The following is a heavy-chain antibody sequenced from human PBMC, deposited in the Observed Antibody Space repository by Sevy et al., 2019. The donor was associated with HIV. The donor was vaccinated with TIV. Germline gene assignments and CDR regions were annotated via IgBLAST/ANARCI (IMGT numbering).Heavy chain of an antibody. J-gene: IGHJ2*01. Sequence: GGSLRLSCVASGFTFDDYAMHWVRQAPGKGLEWVSGLSWNSGSIAYADSVRGRFTISRDNAKNSLYLQMNSLRAEDTAFYYCAKEFPPYDSSDYPFYWYFDLWGRGTLVTVSS. V-gene: IGHV3-9*01. D-gene: IGHD3-22*01. CDR1: GFTFDDYA. CDR3: AKEFPPYDSSDYPFYWYFDL. CDR2: LSWNSGSI.